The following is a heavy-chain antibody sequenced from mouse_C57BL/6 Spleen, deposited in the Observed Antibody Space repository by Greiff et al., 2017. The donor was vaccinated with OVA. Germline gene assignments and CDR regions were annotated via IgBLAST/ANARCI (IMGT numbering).Heavy chain of an antibody. D-gene: IGHD2-4*01. Sequence: VQRVASGAELVKPGASVKISCKASGYAFSSYWMNWVKQRPGKGLEWIGQIYPGDGDTNYNGKFKGKATLTADKSSSTAYMQLSSLTSEDSAVYFCARDYDYDSWFAYWGQGTLVTVSA. J-gene: IGHJ3*01. CDR1: GYAFSSYW. CDR3: ARDYDYDSWFAY. V-gene: IGHV1-80*01. CDR2: IYPGDGDT.